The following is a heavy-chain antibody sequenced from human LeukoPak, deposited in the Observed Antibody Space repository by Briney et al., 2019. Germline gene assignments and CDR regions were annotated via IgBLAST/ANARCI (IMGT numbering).Heavy chain of an antibody. Sequence: GGSLRLSCAASGFTVSSNFMSWVRQAPGKGLEWVSVIYSGGSTYYADSVKGRFTISRDNSKNTLYLQMNSLRVEDTAVYYCARGDGWFGELLNFDNWGQGTLVTVSS. CDR3: ARGDGWFGELLNFDN. J-gene: IGHJ4*02. CDR1: GFTVSSNF. D-gene: IGHD3-10*01. V-gene: IGHV3-66*01. CDR2: IYSGGST.